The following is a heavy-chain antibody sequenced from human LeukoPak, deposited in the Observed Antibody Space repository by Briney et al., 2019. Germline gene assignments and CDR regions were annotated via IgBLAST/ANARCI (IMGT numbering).Heavy chain of an antibody. CDR3: ARRGLRDYYGSGSYGFDY. J-gene: IGHJ4*02. Sequence: SSETLSLTCTVSGGSISTSNYYWGWIRQPPGKGLEWIGNIFYSGSTYYGPSLKSRLTISLDTSRNQFSLKLNSVTAADTAVYYCARRGLRDYYGSGSYGFDYWGQGTLVTVSS. CDR1: GGSISTSNYY. D-gene: IGHD3-10*01. V-gene: IGHV4-39*07. CDR2: IFYSGST.